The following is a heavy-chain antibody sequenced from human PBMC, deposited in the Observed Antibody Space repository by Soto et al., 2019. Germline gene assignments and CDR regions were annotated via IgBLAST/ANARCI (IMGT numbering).Heavy chain of an antibody. J-gene: IGHJ4*02. CDR2: ISYDGSNK. CDR3: VSPGSSSSDIFDY. V-gene: IGHV3-30-3*01. D-gene: IGHD6-6*01. CDR1: GFTFSSYA. Sequence: PGGSLRLSCAASGFTFSSYAMHWVRQAPGKGLEWVAVISYDGSNKYYADSVKGRFTISRDNSKNTLYLQMNSLRAEDTAVYYCVSPGSSSSDIFDYWGQGTLVTVSS.